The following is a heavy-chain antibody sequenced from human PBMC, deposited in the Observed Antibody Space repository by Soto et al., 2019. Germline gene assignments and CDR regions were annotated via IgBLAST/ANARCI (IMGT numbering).Heavy chain of an antibody. V-gene: IGHV4-39*01. Sequence: SETLSLTCTVSGGSISSSSYYWGWIRQPPGKGLEWIGSIYYSGSTYYNPSLKSRVTISVDTSKNQFSLKLSSVTAADTAVYYCAREGSGSYVSPDYWGQGTLVTVSS. CDR2: IYYSGST. D-gene: IGHD3-10*01. CDR1: GGSISSSSYY. CDR3: AREGSGSYVSPDY. J-gene: IGHJ4*02.